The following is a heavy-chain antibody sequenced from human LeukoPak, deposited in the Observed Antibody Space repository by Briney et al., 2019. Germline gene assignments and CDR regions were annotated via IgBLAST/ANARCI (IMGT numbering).Heavy chain of an antibody. CDR1: GFTFSNAW. CDR2: ISSSSSYI. D-gene: IGHD3-3*01. J-gene: IGHJ4*02. V-gene: IGHV3-21*01. Sequence: PGGSLRLSCAASGFTFSNAWMNWVRQAPGKGLEWVSSISSSSSYIYYADSVEGRFTISRDNAKNSLYLQMNSLRAEDTAVYYCARGPPRMYYDFWSGYPLFDYWGQGTLVTVSS. CDR3: ARGPPRMYYDFWSGYPLFDY.